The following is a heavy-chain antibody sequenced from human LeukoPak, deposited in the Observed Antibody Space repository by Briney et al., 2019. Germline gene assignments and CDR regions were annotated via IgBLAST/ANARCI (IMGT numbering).Heavy chain of an antibody. Sequence: SQTLSLTCVISGDSVPSNSVAWHWLRQSPSRGLEWLGRTYYRSKWYNHYAPSVESRITINPDTSKNQLSLQLNSVTPEDTAVYYCVRVAYSSSYYFDSWGQGNLVTVSS. CDR1: GDSVPSNSVA. CDR3: VRVAYSSSYYFDS. D-gene: IGHD6-6*01. CDR2: TYYRSKWYN. V-gene: IGHV6-1*01. J-gene: IGHJ4*02.